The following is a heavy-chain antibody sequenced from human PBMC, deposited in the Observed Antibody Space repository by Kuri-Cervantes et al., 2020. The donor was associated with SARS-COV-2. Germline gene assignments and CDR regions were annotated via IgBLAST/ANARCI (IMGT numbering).Heavy chain of an antibody. D-gene: IGHD3/OR15-3a*01. V-gene: IGHV1-69*05. CDR2: IIPIFGTA. CDR1: GGTFSSYA. J-gene: IGHJ6*03. CDR3: ARGGWTKARAYYYYYYMDV. Sequence: SVKVSCKASGGTFSSYAISWVRQAPGQGLEWMGGIIPIFGTANYAQKFQGRVTITTDESTSTAYMELSSLRSEDTAAYYCARGGWTKARAYYYYYYMDVWGKGTMVTVSS.